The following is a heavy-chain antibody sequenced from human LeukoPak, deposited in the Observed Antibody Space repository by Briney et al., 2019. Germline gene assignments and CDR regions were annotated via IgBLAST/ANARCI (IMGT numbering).Heavy chain of an antibody. CDR3: ARGIVVVPAAILGWFDP. CDR2: ISSSGSTI. CDR1: GFTFSDYY. D-gene: IGHD2-2*02. J-gene: IGHJ5*02. Sequence: GGSLRLSCAASGFTFSDYYMSWIRQAPGKGLEWVSYISSSGSTIYYADSVKGRFTISRDNAKNSLYLQMNSLRAEDTAVYYCARGIVVVPAAILGWFDPWGQGTLVTVSS. V-gene: IGHV3-11*04.